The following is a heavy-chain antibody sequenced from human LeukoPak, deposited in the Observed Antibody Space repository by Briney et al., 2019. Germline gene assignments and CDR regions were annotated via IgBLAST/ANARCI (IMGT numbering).Heavy chain of an antibody. CDR1: GYSFTDYY. CDR2: IIPILGIA. D-gene: IGHD3-22*01. CDR3: ARADHYYDSSGYDY. V-gene: IGHV1-69*04. Sequence: GASVKVSCKTSGYSFTDYYMHWVRQAPGQGLEWMGRIIPILGIANYAQKFQGRVTITADKSTSTAYMELSSLRSEDTAVYYCARADHYYDSSGYDYWGQGTLVTVSS. J-gene: IGHJ4*02.